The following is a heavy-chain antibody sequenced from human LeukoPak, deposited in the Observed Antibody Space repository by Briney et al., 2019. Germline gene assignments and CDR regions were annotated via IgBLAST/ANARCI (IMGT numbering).Heavy chain of an antibody. D-gene: IGHD3-22*01. V-gene: IGHV4-61*02. CDR3: VRGRYYYDTSGYVVWLDP. CDR1: GGSLTSCGNY. J-gene: IGHJ5*02. CDR2: IHTSGSA. Sequence: SQTLSLTCNVSGGSLTSCGNYWTWIRQAAGKGLEWLGRIHTSGSANYMPSLNSRVAISLDTSKNQFSLKLSSVTAADTAVYYCVRGRYYYDTSGYVVWLDPWGQGTLVTVSS.